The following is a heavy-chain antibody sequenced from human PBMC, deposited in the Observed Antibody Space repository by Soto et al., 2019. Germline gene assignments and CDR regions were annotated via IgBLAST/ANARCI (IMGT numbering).Heavy chain of an antibody. CDR2: IYYSGST. J-gene: IGHJ6*02. Sequence: TVSGGKIRNLGGSWIRKNPGKGLEWIGYIYYSGSTNYNPSLKSRVTISVDTSKNQFSLKLSSVTAADTAMYFCARDRIWKGYYGMDVWGQGTTVTGSS. CDR1: GGKIRNLG. V-gene: IGHV4-59*11. D-gene: IGHD1-1*01. CDR3: ARDRIWKGYYGMDV.